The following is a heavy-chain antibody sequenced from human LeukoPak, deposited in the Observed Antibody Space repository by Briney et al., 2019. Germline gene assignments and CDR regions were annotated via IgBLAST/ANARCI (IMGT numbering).Heavy chain of an antibody. V-gene: IGHV3-33*01. CDR1: GFTFSSYG. J-gene: IGHJ6*02. CDR2: IWYDGSNK. CDR3: ARGIVPHQWLSDGMDV. D-gene: IGHD6-19*01. Sequence: SGGSLRLSCAASGFTFSSYGMHWVRQAPGKGLEWVAVIWYDGSNKYYADSVKGRFTISRDNAKNSLYLQMNSLRDEDTAVYYCARGIVPHQWLSDGMDVWGQGTTVTVSS.